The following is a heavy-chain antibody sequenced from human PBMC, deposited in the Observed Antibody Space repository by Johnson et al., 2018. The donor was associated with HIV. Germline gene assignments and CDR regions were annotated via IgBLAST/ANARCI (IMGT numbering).Heavy chain of an antibody. CDR1: GFTFSNAW. Sequence: VQLVESGGGLVKPGGSLRLSCAASGFTFSNAWMSWVRQAPGKGLEWVGRIKSKTDGGTTDYAAPVKGRFTISRDDSKNTLYLQMNSLKTDDTAVYYCTTEFVRDISGYSIWGQGTMVTVSS. V-gene: IGHV3-15*01. D-gene: IGHD3-22*01. CDR3: TTEFVRDISGYSI. CDR2: IKSKTDGGTT. J-gene: IGHJ3*02.